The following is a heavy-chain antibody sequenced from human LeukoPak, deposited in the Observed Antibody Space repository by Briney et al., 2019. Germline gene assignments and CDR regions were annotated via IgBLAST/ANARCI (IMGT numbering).Heavy chain of an antibody. D-gene: IGHD2-15*01. V-gene: IGHV4-59*01. CDR1: GGFISSYY. Sequence: SETLSLTCTVSGGFISSYYWSWIRQPPGKGLEWIEYIYYSGSTNYNPSLKRRVTISVDTSKNQFSLKLRSVTAADTAVYYRARWVVAATLTHAFDIWGQGTMVTVSS. CDR2: IYYSGST. J-gene: IGHJ3*02. CDR3: ARWVVAATLTHAFDI.